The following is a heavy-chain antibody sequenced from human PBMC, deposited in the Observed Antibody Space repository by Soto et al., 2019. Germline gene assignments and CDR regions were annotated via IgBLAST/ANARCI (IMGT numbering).Heavy chain of an antibody. CDR1: GFTFSSYG. D-gene: IGHD5-12*01. CDR3: AKGALDIVATPWGYYFDY. J-gene: IGHJ4*02. CDR2: ISYDGSNK. V-gene: IGHV3-30*18. Sequence: QVQLVESGGGVVQPGRSLRLSCAASGFTFSSYGMHWVRQAPGKGLEWVAVISYDGSNKYYADSVKGRFTISRDNSKNTLYLQMNSLRAEDTAVYYCAKGALDIVATPWGYYFDYWGQGTLVTVSS.